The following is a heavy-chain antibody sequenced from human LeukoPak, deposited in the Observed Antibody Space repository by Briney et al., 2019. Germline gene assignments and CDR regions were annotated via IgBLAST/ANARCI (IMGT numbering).Heavy chain of an antibody. D-gene: IGHD6-19*01. J-gene: IGHJ6*02. CDR2: IKGKTDGGTT. CDR1: GFTFSNAW. CDR3: TTEFRDGVAGEYYYYYYGMDV. V-gene: IGHV3-15*01. Sequence: GGSLRLSCAASGFTFSNAWMSWVRQAPGKGLEWVGRIKGKTDGGTTDYAAPVKGRFTISRDDSKNTLYLQMNSLKTEDTAVYYCTTEFRDGVAGEYYYYYYGMDVWGQGTTVTVSS.